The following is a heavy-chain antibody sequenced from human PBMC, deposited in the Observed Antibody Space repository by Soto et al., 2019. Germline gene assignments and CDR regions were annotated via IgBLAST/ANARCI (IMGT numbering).Heavy chain of an antibody. CDR3: AKDRTPSDRVRPSNWFDP. Sequence: GGSLRLSCAASGFTFSSYAMSWVRQAPGKGLEWVSAISGSGGSTYYADSVKGRFTISRDNSKNTLYLQMNSLRAEDTAVYYCAKDRTPSDRVRPSNWFDPWGQVPLVTVSS. D-gene: IGHD1-1*01. V-gene: IGHV3-23*01. CDR1: GFTFSSYA. CDR2: ISGSGGST. J-gene: IGHJ5*02.